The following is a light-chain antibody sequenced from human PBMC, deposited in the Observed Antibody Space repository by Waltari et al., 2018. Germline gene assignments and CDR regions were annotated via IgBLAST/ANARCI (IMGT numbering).Light chain of an antibody. V-gene: IGKV3-11*01. CDR3: QQHRSWPGK. J-gene: IGKJ1*01. CDR2: RAS. CDR1: QSVSNS. Sequence: EIMLTQSPATLSLSPGERATLSCRASQSVSNSLAWYQQKPGQAPRLLIYRASNRATGIPARFSGSGSGSDFTLTISSLEPEDFAVYYCQQHRSWPGKFGQGTKVEI.